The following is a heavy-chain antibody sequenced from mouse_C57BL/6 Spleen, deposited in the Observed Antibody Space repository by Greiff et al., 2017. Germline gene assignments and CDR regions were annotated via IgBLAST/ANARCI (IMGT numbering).Heavy chain of an antibody. CDR2: IDPENGDT. V-gene: IGHV14-4*01. Sequence: VQLQQSGAELVRPGASVKLSCTASGFNIKDDYMYWVKQRPEQGLEWIGWIDPENGDTEYASKFQGKATITADTSSNTAYLQLSSLTSEDTAVYYCTTLITKGYFDVWGTGTTVTVSS. CDR3: TTLITKGYFDV. J-gene: IGHJ1*03. D-gene: IGHD1-1*01. CDR1: GFNIKDDY.